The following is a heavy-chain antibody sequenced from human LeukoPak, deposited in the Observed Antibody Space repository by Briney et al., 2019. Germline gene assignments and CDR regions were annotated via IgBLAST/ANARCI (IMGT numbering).Heavy chain of an antibody. CDR1: GFTFSDYW. CDR2: IKQDGSGT. Sequence: QSGGSLRLSCAASGFTFSDYWMSWVRQAPGKGLEGVANIKQDGSGTYYVDSVKGRFTISRDNVKNSLYLQMNSLRAEDTAVYYCARNKRGDYWGQGTLVTVSS. CDR3: ARNKRGDY. J-gene: IGHJ4*02. V-gene: IGHV3-7*01.